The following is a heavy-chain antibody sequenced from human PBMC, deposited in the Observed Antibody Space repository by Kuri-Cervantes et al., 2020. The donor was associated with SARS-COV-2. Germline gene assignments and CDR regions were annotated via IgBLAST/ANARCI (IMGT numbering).Heavy chain of an antibody. CDR2: INHSGST. D-gene: IGHD3-10*01. CDR3: ARLAYYYGSGSYYNVLFFDY. V-gene: IGHV4-34*01. CDR1: GGSFSGYY. Sequence: SETLSLTCAVYGGSFSGYYWSWIRQPPGKGLEWIGEINHSGSTNYNPTLKSRVTVSVDTSKTQFSLKLSSVTAADTAVYYCARLAYYYGSGSYYNVLFFDYWGQGTLVTVSS. J-gene: IGHJ4*02.